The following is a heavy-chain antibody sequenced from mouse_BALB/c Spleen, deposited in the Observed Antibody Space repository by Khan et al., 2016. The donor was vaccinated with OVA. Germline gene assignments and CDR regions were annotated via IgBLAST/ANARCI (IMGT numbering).Heavy chain of an antibody. D-gene: IGHD2-3*01. CDR2: ISYSGNT. CDR1: GYSITTDYA. V-gene: IGHV3-2*02. CDR3: ARIYEGDFDY. J-gene: IGHJ2*01. Sequence: VQLQQSGPGLVKPSQSLSLTCTVTGYSITTDYAWNWIRQFPGSKLEWMGHISYSGNTKYNPSLKSRISFTRDTSKNQFFLQLKSVTTEDTARYYCARIYEGDFDYWGQGTTLTVSS.